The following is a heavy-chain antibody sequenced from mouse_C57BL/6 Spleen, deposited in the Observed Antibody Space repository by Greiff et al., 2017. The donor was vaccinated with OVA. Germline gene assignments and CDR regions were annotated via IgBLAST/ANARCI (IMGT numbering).Heavy chain of an antibody. CDR3: ARQELRGYAMDY. J-gene: IGHJ4*01. CDR1: GFTFSDYY. CDR2: ISNGGGST. Sequence: EVQLVESGGGLVQPGGSLKLSCAASGFTFSDYYMYWVRQTPEKRLEWVAYISNGGGSTYYPDTVKGRFTISRDNAKNTLYLQMSRLKSEDTAMYYCARQELRGYAMDYWGQGTSVTVSS. D-gene: IGHD1-1*01. V-gene: IGHV5-12*01.